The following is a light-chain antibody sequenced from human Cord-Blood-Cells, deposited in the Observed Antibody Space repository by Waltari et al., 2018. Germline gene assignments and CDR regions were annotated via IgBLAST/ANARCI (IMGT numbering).Light chain of an antibody. Sequence: AIQLTQSPSSLSASVGDRVNITCRASQGISSALARYQQKPGKAPKLLIYDASSLESGVPSRFSGSGSGTDFTLTISSLQPEDYATYYCQQFNSYPLTFGGGTKVEIK. J-gene: IGKJ4*01. V-gene: IGKV1-13*02. CDR2: DAS. CDR1: QGISSA. CDR3: QQFNSYPLT.